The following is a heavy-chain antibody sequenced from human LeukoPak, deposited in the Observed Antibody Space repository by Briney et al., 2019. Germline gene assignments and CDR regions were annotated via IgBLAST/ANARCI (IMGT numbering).Heavy chain of an antibody. V-gene: IGHV3-30-3*01. J-gene: IGHJ4*02. D-gene: IGHD5-18*01. Sequence: GGSLRLSRAASGFTFSSYAMHWVRQAPGKGLEWVAVISYDGSNKYHADSVKGRFTISRDNSKNTLYLQMNSLRAEDTAVYYCARDSTAMVTRGGVDYWGQGTLVTVSS. CDR1: GFTFSSYA. CDR3: ARDSTAMVTRGGVDY. CDR2: ISYDGSNK.